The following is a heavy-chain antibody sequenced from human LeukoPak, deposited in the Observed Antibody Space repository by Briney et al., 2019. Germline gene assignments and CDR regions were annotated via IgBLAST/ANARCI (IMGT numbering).Heavy chain of an antibody. CDR1: GFTFSSFA. Sequence: GGSLRLSCAASGFTFSSFAINWVRQAPGKGPEWVSFISDSGGITYYADSVKGRFTISRDNSKNTLYLQMNSLRAEDTAVYYCAKNTQYSGYYDCWGQGTLVAVSS. V-gene: IGHV3-23*01. J-gene: IGHJ4*02. D-gene: IGHD6-6*01. CDR3: AKNTQYSGYYDC. CDR2: ISDSGGIT.